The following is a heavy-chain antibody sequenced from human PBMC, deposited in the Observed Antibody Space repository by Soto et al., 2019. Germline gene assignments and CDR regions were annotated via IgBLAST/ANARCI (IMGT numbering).Heavy chain of an antibody. Sequence: SETLSXTXTVSGGSISVSTYYWNWIRQPPGKGLEWIGYIYFSGRTNYNPSLKSRVTISIDTSKNQFSLKLTSATAADTAVYYCSRDVDFGEEDVWGQGTTVTVSS. CDR3: SRDVDFGEEDV. CDR2: IYFSGRT. J-gene: IGHJ6*02. V-gene: IGHV4-61*01. CDR1: GGSISVSTYY. D-gene: IGHD4-17*01.